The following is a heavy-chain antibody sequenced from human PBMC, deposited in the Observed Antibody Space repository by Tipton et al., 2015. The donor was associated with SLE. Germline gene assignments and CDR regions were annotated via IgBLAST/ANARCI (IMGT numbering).Heavy chain of an antibody. CDR2: INESGSS. CDR3: ARGDYPYGMDV. V-gene: IGHV4-34*01. Sequence: AGLVKPSETPSLTCGVYGASFSGYYWNWIRQPPGKGLEWIGEINESGSSKYNPSLKSGVTISIDTSKSQFSLKVSSMTAADTAVYYCARGDYPYGMDVWGQGTTVTVS. J-gene: IGHJ6*02. CDR1: GASFSGYY. D-gene: IGHD4/OR15-4a*01.